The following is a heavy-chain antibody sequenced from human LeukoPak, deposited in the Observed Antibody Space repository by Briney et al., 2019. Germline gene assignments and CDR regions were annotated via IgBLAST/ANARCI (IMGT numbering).Heavy chain of an antibody. CDR3: ARDGYQVPTTFGTFDP. CDR1: GFTFSIYT. Sequence: GGSLRLSCEASGFTFSIYTMNWVRQAPGKGLEWVSLISAGSRHIYYADSLRGRFTISRDDAKNSLYLQMNSLRAEDTAVYYCARDGYQVPTTFGTFDPWGQGTLVTVSS. CDR2: ISAGSRHI. D-gene: IGHD3-3*01. V-gene: IGHV3-21*01. J-gene: IGHJ5*02.